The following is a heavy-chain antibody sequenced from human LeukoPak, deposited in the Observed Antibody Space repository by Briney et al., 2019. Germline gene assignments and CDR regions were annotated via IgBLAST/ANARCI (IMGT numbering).Heavy chain of an antibody. CDR3: AREVVEIAKPRKGLYYYYMDV. J-gene: IGHJ6*03. V-gene: IGHV1-3*02. CDR2: SNAGNGNT. CDR1: GYTFTSYA. Sequence: ASVRVSCKASGYTFTSYAMHWVRQAPGQRLEWMGWSNAGNGNTKYSQEFQGRVTITRDTSASTAYMELSSLRSEDMAVYYCAREVVEIAKPRKGLYYYYMDVWGKGTTVTVSS. D-gene: IGHD6-13*01.